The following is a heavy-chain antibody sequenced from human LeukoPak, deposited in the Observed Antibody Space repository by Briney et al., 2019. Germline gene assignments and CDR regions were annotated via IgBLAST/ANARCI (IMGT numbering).Heavy chain of an antibody. D-gene: IGHD3-10*01. CDR3: ARLWFGENIDY. Sequence: GGSLRLSCAASGLTFSSYWMSWVRQAPGKGLEWVANIKQDGSERYYVDSVKGRFTISRDNAKNSLYLQMNSLRAEDTAVYYCARLWFGENIDYWGQGTLVTVSS. CDR2: IKQDGSER. CDR1: GLTFSSYW. J-gene: IGHJ4*02. V-gene: IGHV3-7*01.